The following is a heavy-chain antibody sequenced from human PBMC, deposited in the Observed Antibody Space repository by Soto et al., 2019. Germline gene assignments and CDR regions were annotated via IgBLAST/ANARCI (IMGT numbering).Heavy chain of an antibody. D-gene: IGHD3-16*01. V-gene: IGHV3-23*01. CDR2: MSGSYT. CDR1: AFPFSSYA. Sequence: EGSVRLSCAPSAFPFSSYAMSWVRQAPGKGLEWVSGMSGSYTYYADSVKGRFTISRDNSKNTLSLLMNSLRGDDTAVYYCASMWSGGVTPLYNWGPGTQVNV. J-gene: IGHJ4*02. CDR3: ASMWSGGVTPLYN.